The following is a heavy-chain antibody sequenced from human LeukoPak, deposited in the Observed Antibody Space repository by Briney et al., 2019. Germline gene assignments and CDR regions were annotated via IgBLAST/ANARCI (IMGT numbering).Heavy chain of an antibody. CDR1: GFTFSSYG. V-gene: IGHV3-23*01. CDR3: ARDSRDSSSWYLFQNWFDP. Sequence: PGGSLRLSCAASGFTFSSYGMSWVRQAPGKGLEWVSAISGSGGSTYYADSVKGRFTISRDNSKNTLYLQMNSLRAEDTAVYYCARDSRDSSSWYLFQNWFDPWGQGTLVTVSS. D-gene: IGHD6-13*01. J-gene: IGHJ5*02. CDR2: ISGSGGST.